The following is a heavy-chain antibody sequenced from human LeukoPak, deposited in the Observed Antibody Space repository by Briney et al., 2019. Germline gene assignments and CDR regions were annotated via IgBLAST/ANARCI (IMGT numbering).Heavy chain of an antibody. Sequence: SVKVSCKASGYTFTTYAMNWVRQAPGQGLEWMGWINTNAGNPAYAQGFTGRFVFSLDTSVSTAYLQISSLKAEDTAVYYCARGGIGDPLRGDYWCQETTVIVAS. CDR2: INTNAGNP. D-gene: IGHD3-16*01. CDR3: ARGGIGDPLRGDY. J-gene: IGHJ4*02. CDR1: GYTFTTYA. V-gene: IGHV7-4-1*02.